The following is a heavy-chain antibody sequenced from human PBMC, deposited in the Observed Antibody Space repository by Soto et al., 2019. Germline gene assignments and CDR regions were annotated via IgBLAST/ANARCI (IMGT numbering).Heavy chain of an antibody. J-gene: IGHJ1*01. CDR3: AHRGYYYDSSGYYSSAEYFQH. CDR1: GFSLSTSGVG. Sequence: SGPTLVNPTQTLTLTCTFSGFSLSTSGVGVGWIRQPPGKALEWLALIYWDDDKRYSPSLKSRLTITKDTSKNQVVLTMTNMDLVYTATYYCAHRGYYYDSSGYYSSAEYFQHWGQ. D-gene: IGHD3-22*01. CDR2: IYWDDDK. V-gene: IGHV2-5*02.